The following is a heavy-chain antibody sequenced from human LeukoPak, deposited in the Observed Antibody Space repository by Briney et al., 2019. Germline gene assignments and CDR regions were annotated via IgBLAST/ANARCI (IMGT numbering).Heavy chain of an antibody. CDR3: VKCKGYYDSTGLYY. CDR1: GFTYSSDD. Sequence: GGSLRLSCTASGFTYSSDDMHWVRQAPGRGLEYVSAISSNGDDTYYADSVKGRFTFSRDNSKNTLFLQISSLRAEDTAVYYFVKCKGYYDSTGLYYWGQGTLVTVSS. D-gene: IGHD3-22*01. CDR2: ISSNGDDT. J-gene: IGHJ4*02. V-gene: IGHV3-64D*06.